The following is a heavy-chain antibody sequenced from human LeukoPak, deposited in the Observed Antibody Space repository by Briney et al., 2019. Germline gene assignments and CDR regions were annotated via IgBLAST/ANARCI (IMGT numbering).Heavy chain of an antibody. Sequence: GSLRLSCAASGFTFSSDDMDCVRQATGKGLEWVSAIVTAGDTYYPGSVKGQFTISRENAKNSLYLQMNSLRAGDTAVYYCARSKSSGSVIYYYYGMDVWGQGTTVTVSS. D-gene: IGHD3-10*01. J-gene: IGHJ6*02. CDR2: IVTAGDT. CDR1: GFTFSSDD. V-gene: IGHV3-13*01. CDR3: ARSKSSGSVIYYYYGMDV.